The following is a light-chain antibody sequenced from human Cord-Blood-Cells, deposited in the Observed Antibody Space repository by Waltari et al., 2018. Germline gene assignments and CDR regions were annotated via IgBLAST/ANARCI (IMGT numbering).Light chain of an antibody. Sequence: QSALTQPASVSGSPGQSITISCTGTSSDVGGYNYVSWYQQHPGKAPKLMIYEVSNRPSGVSNRCAGSKSVNTASLTISGLQAEDEADYYCSSYTSSSTPVFGGGTKLTVL. J-gene: IGLJ2*01. CDR2: EVS. CDR3: SSYTSSSTPV. CDR1: SSDVGGYNY. V-gene: IGLV2-14*01.